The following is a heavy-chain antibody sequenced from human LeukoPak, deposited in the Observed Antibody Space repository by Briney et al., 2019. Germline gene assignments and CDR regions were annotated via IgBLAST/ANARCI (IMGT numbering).Heavy chain of an antibody. J-gene: IGHJ3*02. CDR2: INHSGST. CDR3: ARAWTLVDAFDI. CDR1: GGSFSGYY. D-gene: IGHD3/OR15-3a*01. V-gene: IGHV4-34*01. Sequence: KPSETLSLTCAVYGGSFSGYYWSWIRQPPGKGLEWIGEINHSGSTNYNPSLKSRVTISVDTSKNQFSLKLSSVTAADTAVYYCARAWTLVDAFDIWGQGTMVTVSS.